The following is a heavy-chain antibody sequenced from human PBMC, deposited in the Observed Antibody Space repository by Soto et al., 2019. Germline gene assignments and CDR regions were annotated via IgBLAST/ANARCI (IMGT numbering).Heavy chain of an antibody. CDR2: ISAYNGNT. D-gene: IGHD5-18*01. Sequence: QVQLVQSGAEVKKPGASVKVSCTASGYTFTSYGISWVRQAPGQGLEWMGWISAYNGNTNYAQKLQGRVTMTTDTSTSTAYMALRSLRSDDTAVYYCASSLLVGYGLEGESDWGQGTLVTVSS. CDR1: GYTFTSYG. J-gene: IGHJ4*02. V-gene: IGHV1-18*01. CDR3: ASSLLVGYGLEGESD.